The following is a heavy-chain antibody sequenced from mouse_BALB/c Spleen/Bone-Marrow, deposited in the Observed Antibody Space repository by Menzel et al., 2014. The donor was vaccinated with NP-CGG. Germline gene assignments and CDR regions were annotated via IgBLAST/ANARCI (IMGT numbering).Heavy chain of an antibody. Sequence: EVMLVESGPDLVKPSQSLSLTCTITGYSITNGYGWHWIRQFPGNKLEWVGYIHYSGNTNYNPSLKSRVSITRDTSKNQFFLQLNSVTTDDTATYYCVRETTVVADFDYWGQGTTLTVSS. V-gene: IGHV3-1*02. D-gene: IGHD1-1*01. CDR1: GYSITNGYG. J-gene: IGHJ2*01. CDR2: IHYSGNT. CDR3: VRETTVVADFDY.